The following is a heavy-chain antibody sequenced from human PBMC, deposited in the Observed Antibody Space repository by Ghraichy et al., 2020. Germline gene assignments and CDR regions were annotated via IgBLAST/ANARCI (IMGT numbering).Heavy chain of an antibody. D-gene: IGHD5-24*01. Sequence: GESLNISCAASGFTVSSNYMSWVRQAPGKGLEWVSVIYSGGSTYYADSVKGRFTLSRDNSKNTLYLQMNSLRAEDTAVYYCARDGYSLDALEIWGQGTSVTGTS. CDR1: GFTVSSNY. J-gene: IGHJ3*02. V-gene: IGHV3-66*02. CDR2: IYSGGST. CDR3: ARDGYSLDALEI.